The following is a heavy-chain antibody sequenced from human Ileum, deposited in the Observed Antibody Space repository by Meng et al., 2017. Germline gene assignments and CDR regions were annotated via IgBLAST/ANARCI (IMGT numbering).Heavy chain of an antibody. J-gene: IGHJ4*02. CDR2: VYFTGYT. CDR1: GDSVSSGSYY. V-gene: IGHV4-39*01. CDR3: ARHGHFTPDKYYFDY. Sequence: QPQLQESGPGLVKPSETLSLTFTVSGDSVSSGSYYWVWIRQPPGKALEWIGAVYFTGYTYYGPSLTGRGTISVDTSRNQFSLKLNSVTAADTALYFCARHGHFTPDKYYFDYWGQGTLVTVSS. D-gene: IGHD3-3*02.